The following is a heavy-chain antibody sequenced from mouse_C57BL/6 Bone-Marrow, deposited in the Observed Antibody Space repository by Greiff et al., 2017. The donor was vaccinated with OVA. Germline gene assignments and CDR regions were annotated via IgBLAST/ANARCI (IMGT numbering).Heavy chain of an antibody. CDR1: GYAFSSSW. CDR2: IYPGDGDT. D-gene: IGHD3-2*02. V-gene: IGHV1-82*01. CDR3: ARTAQGVYRYFDV. J-gene: IGHJ1*03. Sequence: QVQLQQSGPELVKPGASVKISCKASGYAFSSSWMNWVKQRPGKGLEWIGRIYPGDGDTNYNGKFKGKATLTADKSSSTAYMQLSSLTSEDSAVYFCARTAQGVYRYFDVWGTGTTVTVSS.